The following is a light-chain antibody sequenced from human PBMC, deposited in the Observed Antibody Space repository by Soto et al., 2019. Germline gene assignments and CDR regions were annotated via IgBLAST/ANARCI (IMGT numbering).Light chain of an antibody. J-gene: IGLJ1*01. Sequence: QSVLNQPPSVSGSPGQSVTISCTGTSSDVGSYNRVSWYQQPPGTAPKLMIFEVSNRPSGVPDHFSGSKSGNTASLTISGLQAEDEADYYCSSYTSSGTYVFGTGTKVTVL. CDR3: SSYTSSGTYV. CDR2: EVS. V-gene: IGLV2-18*02. CDR1: SSDVGSYNR.